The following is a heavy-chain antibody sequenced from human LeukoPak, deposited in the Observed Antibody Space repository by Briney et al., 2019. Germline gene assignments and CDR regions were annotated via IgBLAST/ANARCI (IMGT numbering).Heavy chain of an antibody. CDR1: GYTFTTYG. CDR2: ISAYNGNT. V-gene: IGHV1-18*01. J-gene: IGHJ3*02. D-gene: IGHD4-23*01. Sequence: ASVKVSCKASGYTFTTYGISWVRQAPGQGLEWMEWISAYNGNTNYAQKLLDRVTMTTDTSTNTAYTELRSLRSDDTAVYYCARDTTVVTPDGLDIWGQGTMVTVSS. CDR3: ARDTTVVTPDGLDI.